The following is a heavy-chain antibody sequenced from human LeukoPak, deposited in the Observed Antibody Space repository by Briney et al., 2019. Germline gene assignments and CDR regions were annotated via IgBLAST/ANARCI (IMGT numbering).Heavy chain of an antibody. D-gene: IGHD6-19*01. CDR1: GGSISSYY. CDR3: ARVTPQGSSGWYY. CDR2: IYYSGST. Sequence: PSETLSLTCTVSGGSISSYYWSWIRQPPGKGLEWIGYIYYSGSTNYNPSLKSRVTISVDTSKNQFSLKLSSVTAADTAVYYCARVTPQGSSGWYYWGQGTLVTVSS. V-gene: IGHV4-59*01. J-gene: IGHJ4*02.